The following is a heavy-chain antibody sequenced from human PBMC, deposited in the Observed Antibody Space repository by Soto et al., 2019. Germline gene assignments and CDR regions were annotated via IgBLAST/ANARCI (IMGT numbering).Heavy chain of an antibody. CDR3: AKDSSGGGSWGYFDY. Sequence: EVQLVESGGVVVQPGGSLRLSCAASGFTFDDYTMHWVRQAPGKGLEWVSLISWDGGSTYYADSVKGRFTISRDNSKNSLYLQMNSLRTEDTALYYCAKDSSGGGSWGYFDYWGQGTLVTVSS. CDR1: GFTFDDYT. J-gene: IGHJ4*02. V-gene: IGHV3-43*01. CDR2: ISWDGGST. D-gene: IGHD2-15*01.